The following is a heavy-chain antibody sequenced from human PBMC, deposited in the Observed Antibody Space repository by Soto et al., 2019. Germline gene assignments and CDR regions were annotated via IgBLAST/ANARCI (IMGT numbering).Heavy chain of an antibody. D-gene: IGHD3-10*01. V-gene: IGHV1-3*01. CDR2: INAGNGNT. Sequence: QVQLVQSGAEVKKPGASVKVSCKASGYTFTSYAMHWVRQAPGQRLEWMGWINAGNGNTKYSQKFQGRVTITRDTSASTAYMALSSLRSEDTAVYYFARDLGFGLSDYWGQGTLVTVSS. CDR3: ARDLGFGLSDY. J-gene: IGHJ4*02. CDR1: GYTFTSYA.